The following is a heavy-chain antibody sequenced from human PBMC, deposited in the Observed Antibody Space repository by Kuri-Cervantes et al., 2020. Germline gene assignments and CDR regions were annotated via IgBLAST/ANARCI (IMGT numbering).Heavy chain of an antibody. D-gene: IGHD3-3*01. CDR3: ARIPGSYYNFWSGIGGYYYYYMDV. CDR2: ITPFNGNT. V-gene: IGHV1-45*02. CDR1: GYTFTYRY. Sequence: SVKVSCKASGYTFTYRYLHWVRQAPGQALEWMGWITPFNGNTNYAQKFQGRVTMTRNTSISTAYMELSSLRSEDTAVYYCARIPGSYYNFWSGIGGYYYYYMDVWGKGTTVTVSS. J-gene: IGHJ6*03.